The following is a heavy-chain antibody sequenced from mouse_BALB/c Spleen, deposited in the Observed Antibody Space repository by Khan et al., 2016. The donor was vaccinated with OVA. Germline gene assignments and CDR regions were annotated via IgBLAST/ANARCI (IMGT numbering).Heavy chain of an antibody. V-gene: IGHV2-6-1*01. CDR2: IWSDGTT. CDR3: ARQPYFHYYVMDY. CDR1: GFSLTNYG. J-gene: IGHJ4*01. D-gene: IGHD2-10*01. Sequence: VKLVESGPGLVAPSQSLSITCTISGFSLTNYGVHWVRQPPGKGLEWLVVIWSDGTTTYDSALKSRLTLSKDNSKSQVFLKRDSLQTDDTAMYYSARQPYFHYYVMDYWGQGTSVTVSS.